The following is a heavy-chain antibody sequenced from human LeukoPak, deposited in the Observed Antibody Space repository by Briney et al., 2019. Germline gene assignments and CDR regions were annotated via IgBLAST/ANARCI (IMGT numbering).Heavy chain of an antibody. Sequence: ASVKVSCKASGYTFTSYGISWVRRAPGQGLEWMGWISAYNANTNYAQKLQGRVTMTTDTSASTAYMELRSLRSDDTAVYYCARACCSSTSCYTPWFDPWGQGTLVTVSS. D-gene: IGHD2-2*02. V-gene: IGHV1-18*01. J-gene: IGHJ5*02. CDR1: GYTFTSYG. CDR2: ISAYNANT. CDR3: ARACCSSTSCYTPWFDP.